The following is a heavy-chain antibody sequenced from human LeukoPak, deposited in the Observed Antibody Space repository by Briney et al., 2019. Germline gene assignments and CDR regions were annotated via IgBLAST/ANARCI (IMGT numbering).Heavy chain of an antibody. CDR1: AYVFSTYW. D-gene: IGHD4-23*01. J-gene: IGHJ4*02. CDR2: IYPANSAT. V-gene: IGHV5-51*01. CDR3: ARRDYGGKHFDY. Sequence: GESLRISCQSSAYVFSTYWIGWVRQTAGRGLEWLGVIYPANSATRYSPSFQGQVTISADKSISTAYLQWSSLKASDTAMYYCARRDYGGKHFDYWGQGTLVTVSS.